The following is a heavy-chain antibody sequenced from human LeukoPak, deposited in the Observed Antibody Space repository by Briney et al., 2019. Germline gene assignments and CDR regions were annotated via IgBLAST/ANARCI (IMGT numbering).Heavy chain of an antibody. D-gene: IGHD2-15*01. CDR1: GYTFTSYG. V-gene: IGHV1-18*04. Sequence: GASVKVSCKASGYTFTSYGISWVRQAPGQGLEGMGWISAYDGNTNYAQKPQGRVTMTTDTSTSTAYMELRSLRSDDTAVYYCSLGYCSGGSCYYDYWGQGTLVTGSS. CDR3: SLGYCSGGSCYYDY. J-gene: IGHJ4*02. CDR2: ISAYDGNT.